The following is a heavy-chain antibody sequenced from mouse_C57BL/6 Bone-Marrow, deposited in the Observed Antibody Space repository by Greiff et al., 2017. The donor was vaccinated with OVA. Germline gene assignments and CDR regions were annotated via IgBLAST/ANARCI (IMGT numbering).Heavy chain of an antibody. Sequence: VQLQQPGAELVKPGASVTLSCKASGYTFTSYWMHWVKQRPGQGLEWIGMINPNSGSTNYNEKLKSKATLTVDKSSSTAYMQLSSLTAEDSAVYYCARRGYGTLFAYWGPGTPVTVSA. CDR1: GYTFTSYW. J-gene: IGHJ3*01. V-gene: IGHV1-64*01. CDR3: ARRGYGTLFAY. CDR2: INPNSGST. D-gene: IGHD2-10*02.